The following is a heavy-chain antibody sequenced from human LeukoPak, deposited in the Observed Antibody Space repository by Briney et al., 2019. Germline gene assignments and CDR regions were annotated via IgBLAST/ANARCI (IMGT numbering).Heavy chain of an antibody. CDR3: ARDGGPFVVVTAKPDLTLDY. D-gene: IGHD2-21*02. Sequence: GASVKVSCKASGGTFSSYAISWVRQAPDQGLDGRGGSSPTLGTANYAQKFQGRVTITADESASTAYMELGNLRSEDTAVYYCARDGGPFVVVTAKPDLTLDYWGQGTLVTVSS. CDR2: SSPTLGTA. V-gene: IGHV1-69*13. J-gene: IGHJ4*02. CDR1: GGTFSSYA.